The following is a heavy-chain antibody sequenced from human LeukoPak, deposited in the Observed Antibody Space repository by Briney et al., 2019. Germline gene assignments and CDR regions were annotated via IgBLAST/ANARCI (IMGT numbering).Heavy chain of an antibody. V-gene: IGHV3-48*04. Sequence: PGGSLRLSCAASGFTFRSYSMNWVRQAPGKGLEWVSYISSIGNIIYYADSVKGRFTISRDNAKNSLYLQMNSLRVEDTAVYYCARDRGYGDWFDYWGQGTLVTVSS. CDR2: ISSIGNII. J-gene: IGHJ4*02. CDR3: ARDRGYGDWFDY. D-gene: IGHD4-17*01. CDR1: GFTFRSYS.